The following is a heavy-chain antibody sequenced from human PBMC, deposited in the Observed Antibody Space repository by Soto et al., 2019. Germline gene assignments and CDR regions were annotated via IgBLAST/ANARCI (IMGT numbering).Heavy chain of an antibody. CDR3: AREETAWPLAYGLDV. CDR1: GDSISSDDYY. V-gene: IGHV3-11*04. CDR2: ITARGDV. J-gene: IGHJ6*02. D-gene: IGHD2-21*02. Sequence: LSLTCTVSGDSISSDDYYWSWVRQAPGKGLEWVSSITARGDVYYADSMKGRFTISRDNAKNSVSLQMNSLRAEDTAVYFCAREETAWPLAYGLDVWGQGTTVTVSS.